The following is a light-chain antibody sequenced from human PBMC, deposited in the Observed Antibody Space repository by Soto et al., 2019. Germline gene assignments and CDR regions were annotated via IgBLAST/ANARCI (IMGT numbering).Light chain of an antibody. CDR3: QQYGSSPNT. J-gene: IGKJ4*01. CDR1: QSVSSSY. V-gene: IGKV3-20*01. Sequence: EIVLTQSPGTLSLSPGERATLSCRASQSVSSSYLAWYQQKPGQAPRLLIYGASSRATGIPDRFSGSGSGTDFTLTISRLELEDFAVYYCQQYGSSPNTFGGGTKVDIK. CDR2: GAS.